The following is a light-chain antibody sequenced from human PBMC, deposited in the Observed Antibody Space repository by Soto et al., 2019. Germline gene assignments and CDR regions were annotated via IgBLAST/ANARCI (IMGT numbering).Light chain of an antibody. CDR1: QSVDSNY. V-gene: IGKV3-20*01. J-gene: IGKJ5*01. CDR2: AAS. CDR3: QQYGGSFLT. Sequence: EIVLTQSPGTLSLSPGERATLSCRASQSVDSNYLAWYQQNPGQAPRLLIYAASSRATGIPERFSGGGSGTDFTLTISRLEPEDFAVYYCQQYGGSFLTFGQGTRLEIK.